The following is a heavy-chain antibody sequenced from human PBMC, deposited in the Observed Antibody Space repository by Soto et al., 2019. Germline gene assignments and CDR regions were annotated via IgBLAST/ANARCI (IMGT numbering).Heavy chain of an antibody. D-gene: IGHD3-3*01. CDR3: AKEGVADKYYYYGMDV. J-gene: IGHJ6*02. CDR1: GFTFSSYP. V-gene: IGHV3-30*04. CDR2: ISSDGNDK. Sequence: QVQLVESGGGVVQPGRSLRLSCVASGFTFSSYPIHWVRQAPGKGLEWVTTISSDGNDKYYSDSVKGRFTTSRDNSKNTLYRQMNNLRVEDTAVYYCAKEGVADKYYYYGMDVWGQGTTVNVSS.